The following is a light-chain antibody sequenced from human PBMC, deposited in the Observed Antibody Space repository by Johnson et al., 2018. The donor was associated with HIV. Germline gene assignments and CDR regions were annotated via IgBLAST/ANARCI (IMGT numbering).Light chain of an antibody. CDR2: END. CDR1: SSNIGNNY. J-gene: IGLJ1*01. CDR3: GTWDTSLNAFV. V-gene: IGLV1-51*02. Sequence: QSVLTQPPSVSAAPGQKVAISCSGSSSNIGNNYVSWYQQLPGTAPKLLIYENDKRPSVIPARFSGSRSGMSATLAITGPKPGDEADYYCGTWDTSLNAFVLGTGTSVIVL.